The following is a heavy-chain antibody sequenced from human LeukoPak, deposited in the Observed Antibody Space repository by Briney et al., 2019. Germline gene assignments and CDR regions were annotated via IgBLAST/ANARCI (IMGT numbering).Heavy chain of an antibody. Sequence: PGGSLRLPCAASGFTFSSYSMNWVRQAPGKGLEWVSSISSSSSYIYYADSVKGRFTISRDNAKNSLYLQMNSLRAEDTAVYYCARAGATYDAFDIWGQGTMVTVSS. D-gene: IGHD1-26*01. V-gene: IGHV3-21*01. CDR1: GFTFSSYS. CDR2: ISSSSSYI. J-gene: IGHJ3*02. CDR3: ARAGATYDAFDI.